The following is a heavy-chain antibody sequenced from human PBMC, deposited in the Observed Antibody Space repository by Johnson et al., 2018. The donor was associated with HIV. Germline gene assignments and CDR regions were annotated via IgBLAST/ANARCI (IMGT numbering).Heavy chain of an antibody. V-gene: IGHV3-23*04. CDR3: AKVGTSSSSWQDDALDI. D-gene: IGHD6-13*01. CDR1: GFTFSSYA. CDR2: ISGSGGST. Sequence: VQLVESGGTLVQPGGSLRLSCAASGFTFSSYAMTWVRQAPGKGLEWVSAISGSGGSTYYADSVKGRFTISRDNSKNTVYLQMNSLRAEDTAVYYCAKVGTSSSSWQDDALDIWGQGTVVTVSS. J-gene: IGHJ3*02.